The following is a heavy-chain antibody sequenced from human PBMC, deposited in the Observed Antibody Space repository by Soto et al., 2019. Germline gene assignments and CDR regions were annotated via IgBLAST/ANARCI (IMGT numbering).Heavy chain of an antibody. J-gene: IGHJ4*02. CDR1: GESFSGHI. CDR3: ARTPGY. V-gene: IGHV4-34*01. CDR2: INHSGSA. Sequence: SETLSLTCAVYGESFSGHIWTWIRQTPGKGLQWIGQINHSGSASYNPSLKSRVTISVDTSKNQFSLKLSSVTAADTAVYYCARTPGYWGQGTLVTVSS.